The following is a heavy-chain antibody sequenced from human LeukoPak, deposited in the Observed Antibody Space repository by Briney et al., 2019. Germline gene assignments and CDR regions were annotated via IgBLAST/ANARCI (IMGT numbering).Heavy chain of an antibody. Sequence: SETLSLTCTVSGGSISSYYWSWIRQPPGKGLEWIGYIYYSGSTNYNPSLKSRVTISVDTSKNQFSLKLSSVTAADTAVYYCARGAYDFWSGYFRSMYYYYYMDVWGKGTTVTVSS. V-gene: IGHV4-59*01. D-gene: IGHD3-3*01. CDR3: ARGAYDFWSGYFRSMYYYYYMDV. J-gene: IGHJ6*03. CDR1: GGSISSYY. CDR2: IYYSGST.